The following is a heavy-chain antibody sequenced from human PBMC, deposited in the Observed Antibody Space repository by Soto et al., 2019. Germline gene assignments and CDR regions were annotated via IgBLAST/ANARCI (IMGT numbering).Heavy chain of an antibody. J-gene: IGHJ6*02. V-gene: IGHV4-4*02. CDR2: IYHIGST. CDR3: AKRYDFWSGRWYGLGV. Sequence: PSETLSLTCSVSGASINSANWWVWVRQPPGKGLEWIGEIYHIGSTTYNPSLKSRATISVGKSKNQFSLIVTSVTAADTAVYYCAKRYDFWSGRWYGLGVWGQGTTVTVSS. CDR1: GASINSANW. D-gene: IGHD3-3*01.